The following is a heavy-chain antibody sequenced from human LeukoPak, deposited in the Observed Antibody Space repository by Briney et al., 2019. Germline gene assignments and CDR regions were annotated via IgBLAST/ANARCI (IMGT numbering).Heavy chain of an antibody. D-gene: IGHD2-15*01. J-gene: IGHJ5*01. Sequence: GGSLTLSCAASGFTFSTYAMSWVRQTPGKGLECVSVVTGSGADTYYTGSVNGRFTISRDNSKNTLYLQMNSLRAEDTAVYYCARGTLEHCSGASCYPLDSWGQGTLVTVSS. CDR3: ARGTLEHCSGASCYPLDS. V-gene: IGHV3-23*01. CDR2: VTGSGADT. CDR1: GFTFSTYA.